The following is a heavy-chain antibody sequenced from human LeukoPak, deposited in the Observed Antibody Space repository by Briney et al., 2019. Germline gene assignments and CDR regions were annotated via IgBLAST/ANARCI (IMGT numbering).Heavy chain of an antibody. CDR2: IYYSGST. CDR3: ARERRVGATLRPSYFDY. Sequence: SETLSLTCTVSGDSISSGDYYWSWIRQSPGKGLEWIGYIYYSGSTYYNPSLKSRVTISVDTSKNQFSLKLSSVTAADTAVYYCARERRVGATLRPSYFDYWGQGTLVTVSS. CDR1: GDSISSGDYY. V-gene: IGHV4-30-4*08. J-gene: IGHJ4*02. D-gene: IGHD1-26*01.